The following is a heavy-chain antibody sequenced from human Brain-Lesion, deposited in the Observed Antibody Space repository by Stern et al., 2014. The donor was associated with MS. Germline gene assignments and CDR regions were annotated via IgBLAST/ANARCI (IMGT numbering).Heavy chain of an antibody. CDR1: GYTFTRYA. V-gene: IGHV1-3*01. CDR2: INGVDDKT. J-gene: IGHJ4*02. D-gene: IGHD3-22*01. CDR3: ARDDHRDSSGHYAPFDY. Sequence: VQLVESGAEVKKPGASVKVSCKASGYTFTRYAMQWVRQAPGQRLEWMGRINGVDDKTKYSHKFQGRVTITRDTSANTVYMELSSLRSEDTAVYYCARDDHRDSSGHYAPFDYWGQGTRVTVSS.